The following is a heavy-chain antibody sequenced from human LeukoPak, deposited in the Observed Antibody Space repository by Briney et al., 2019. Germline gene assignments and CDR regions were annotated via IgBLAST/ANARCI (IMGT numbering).Heavy chain of an antibody. CDR3: ARQVLWDSTVTANGGFDY. J-gene: IGHJ4*02. CDR1: GGSISSYY. Sequence: PSETLSLTCTVSGGSISSYYWSWIRQPPGKGLEWIGYIYYSGSTNHNPSLKSRVTISLDRSKNQFSLKLSSVTAADTAVYYCARQVLWDSTVTANGGFDYWGQGTLDTVSS. V-gene: IGHV4-59*08. CDR2: IYYSGST. D-gene: IGHD4-17*01.